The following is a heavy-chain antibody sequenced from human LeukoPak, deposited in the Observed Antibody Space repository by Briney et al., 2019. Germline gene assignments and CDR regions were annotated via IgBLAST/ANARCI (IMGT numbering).Heavy chain of an antibody. CDR2: INPNSGGT. J-gene: IGHJ5*02. CDR1: GYTFTGYY. CDR3: ARSRPASDIVVVVAATRWFDP. V-gene: IGHV1-2*06. D-gene: IGHD2-15*01. Sequence: ASVKVSCKASGYTFTGYYMHWVRQAPGQGLEWMGRINPNSGGTNYAQKFRGRVTMTRDTSISTAYMELSRLRSDDTAVYYCARSRPASDIVVVVAATRWFDPWGKGTLVTVSS.